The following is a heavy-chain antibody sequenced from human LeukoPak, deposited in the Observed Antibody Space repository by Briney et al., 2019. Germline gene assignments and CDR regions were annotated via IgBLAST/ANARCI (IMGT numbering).Heavy chain of an antibody. CDR2: INHSGST. J-gene: IGHJ6*03. CDR1: GGSISSSSYY. Sequence: SETLSLTCTVSGGSISSSSYYWGWIRQPPGKGLEWIGEINHSGSTNYNPSLKSRVTISVDTSKNQFSLKLSSVTAADTAVYYCARAGRIPRYYYYYMDVWGKGTTVTVSS. D-gene: IGHD3-10*01. V-gene: IGHV4-39*07. CDR3: ARAGRIPRYYYYYMDV.